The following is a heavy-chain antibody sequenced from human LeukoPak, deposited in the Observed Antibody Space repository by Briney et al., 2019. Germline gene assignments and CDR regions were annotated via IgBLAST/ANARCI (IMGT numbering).Heavy chain of an antibody. Sequence: GGSLRLSCAASGFTFSNAWMSWVRQAPGKGLEWVGRIKSKTDGGTTDYAAPVKGRFTISRDDSKNTLYLQMNSLKTEDTAVYYCTTDSARCVWAAAGRNWFDPWGQGTLVTVSS. D-gene: IGHD6-13*01. CDR2: IKSKTDGGTT. V-gene: IGHV3-15*01. J-gene: IGHJ5*02. CDR1: GFTFSNAW. CDR3: TTDSARCVWAAAGRNWFDP.